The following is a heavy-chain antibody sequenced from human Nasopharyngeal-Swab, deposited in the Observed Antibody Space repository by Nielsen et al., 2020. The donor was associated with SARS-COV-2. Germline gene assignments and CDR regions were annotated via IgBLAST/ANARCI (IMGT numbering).Heavy chain of an antibody. D-gene: IGHD4-11*01. CDR1: GFTFSDYY. CDR2: ISSSGSNI. V-gene: IGHV3-11*01. J-gene: IGHJ6*02. Sequence: GESLKISCAASGFTFSDYYMSWIRQAPGKGLEWVSYISSSGSNIFYADSVKGRFTISRDNAKNSLYLQMNSLRAEDTAVYYCARSPTGPLGFYYYYGMDVWGQGTTVTVSS. CDR3: ARSPTGPLGFYYYYGMDV.